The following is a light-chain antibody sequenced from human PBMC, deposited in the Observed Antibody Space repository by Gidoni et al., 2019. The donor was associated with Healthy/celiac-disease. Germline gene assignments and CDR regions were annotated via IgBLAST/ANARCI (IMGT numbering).Light chain of an antibody. CDR2: EVS. J-gene: IGLJ2*01. CDR3: CSYAGSSTLAV. CDR1: SSDGGSYNL. Sequence: QSALTQPASVSGSPGQSITISCTGTSSDGGSYNLVCWYQQHPGKAPKLMIYEVSKLPSGVSNRFSGSKSGNTASLTISGLQAEDEADYYCCSYAGSSTLAVFGGGTKLTVL. V-gene: IGLV2-23*02.